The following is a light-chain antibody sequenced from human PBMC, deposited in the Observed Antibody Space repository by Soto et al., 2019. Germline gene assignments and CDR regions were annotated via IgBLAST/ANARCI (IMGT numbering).Light chain of an antibody. CDR1: KGISSY. J-gene: IGKJ3*01. CDR2: AAS. CDR3: QQVGT. V-gene: IGKV1-9*01. Sequence: DIQLTQSPSFLSASVGDRVTITCRASKGISSYLAWYQQKPGKAPKLLIYAASTLQSGVPSRFSGSGSGTEFTLTMSSLPPEDIATYYCQQVGTFGPGTKVDI.